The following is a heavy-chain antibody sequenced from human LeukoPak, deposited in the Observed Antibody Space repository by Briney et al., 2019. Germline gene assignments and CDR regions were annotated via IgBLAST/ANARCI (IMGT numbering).Heavy chain of an antibody. CDR3: AKSITMIVDLLQNWFDP. V-gene: IGHV4-38-2*02. CDR2: IYHSGST. D-gene: IGHD3-22*01. J-gene: IGHJ5*02. Sequence: SETLSLTCTVSGYSISSGYYWGWIRQPPGKGLEWIGSIYHSGSTYYNPSLKSRVTISVDTSKNQFSLKLSSVTAADTAVYYCAKSITMIVDLLQNWFDPWGQGTLVTVSS. CDR1: GYSISSGYY.